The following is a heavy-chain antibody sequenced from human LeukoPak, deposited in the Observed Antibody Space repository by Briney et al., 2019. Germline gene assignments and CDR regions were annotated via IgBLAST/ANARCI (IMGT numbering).Heavy chain of an antibody. CDR1: GYXFASYW. Sequence: GESLKISCHGSGYXFASYWICWVRQMPGKGPEWMGIINCGDSNIRYMPSFQGQVTISADKSVSTAYLQWSSLKASDTAMYYCARFPPGYYGMDVWGQGTTVTVSS. CDR3: ARFPPGYYGMDV. J-gene: IGHJ6*02. V-gene: IGHV5-51*01. CDR2: INCGDSNI.